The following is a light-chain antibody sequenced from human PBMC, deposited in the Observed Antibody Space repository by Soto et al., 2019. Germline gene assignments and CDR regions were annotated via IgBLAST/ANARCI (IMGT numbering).Light chain of an antibody. CDR1: QTVNAW. V-gene: IGKV1-5*01. CDR2: DAS. J-gene: IGKJ1*01. Sequence: DIQMTQSPSTLSASLGDRVTITCRASQTVNAWLAWYQHKPGKAPKPLIYDASSLESGVPARFSGSGSGTEFILTISSLQPDDVGTYYCQKYNTHSGTLGQGTKVDTK. CDR3: QKYNTHSGT.